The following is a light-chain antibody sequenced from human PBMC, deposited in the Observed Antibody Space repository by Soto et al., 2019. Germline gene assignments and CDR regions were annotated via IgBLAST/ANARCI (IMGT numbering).Light chain of an antibody. CDR3: QQYNIWPYT. V-gene: IGKV3-15*01. CDR1: QSVTSN. Sequence: EMVMTQSPATLSVSPGERATLSCRASQSVTSNLAWYQQKPGQAPRLLIYGASSRATGVPARFSGAGSGTEFTLTISSLQSEDFAIYFCQQYNIWPYTFGQVTKLEIK. J-gene: IGKJ2*01. CDR2: GAS.